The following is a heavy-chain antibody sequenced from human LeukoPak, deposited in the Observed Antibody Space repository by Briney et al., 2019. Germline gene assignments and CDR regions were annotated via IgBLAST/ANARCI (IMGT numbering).Heavy chain of an antibody. V-gene: IGHV1-2*06. CDR2: IIPNSGDA. J-gene: IGHJ4*02. Sequence: XMGRIIPNSGDAIYALKFQGRGTLTRDTSISTVYMELKRLRSDDTALYYCARGIAGGFDYWGQGTLVTVSS. D-gene: IGHD2-21*01. CDR3: ARGIAGGFDY.